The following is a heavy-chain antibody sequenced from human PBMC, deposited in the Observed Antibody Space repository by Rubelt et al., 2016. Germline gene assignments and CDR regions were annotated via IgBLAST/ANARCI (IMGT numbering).Heavy chain of an antibody. V-gene: IGHV3-23*01. CDR3: AKVGGGRVGAFDY. CDR1: GFTFSGYA. CDR2: LGGSCCST. J-gene: IGHJ4*02. D-gene: IGHD1-26*01. Sequence: EVQLLDSGVGLVQPGGSLRLSCAASGFTFSGYAMSWVRQAPGKEMEWVSSLGGSCCSTYFADSVKGRFTISRDNAKNTLDLQMSSLRAEDTAVYYCAKVGGGRVGAFDYWGQGTLVTVSS.